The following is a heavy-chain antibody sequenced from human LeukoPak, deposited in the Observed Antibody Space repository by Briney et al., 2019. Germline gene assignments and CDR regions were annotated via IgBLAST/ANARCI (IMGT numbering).Heavy chain of an antibody. CDR2: IWYDGSNK. CDR1: GFTFSSYG. Sequence: GGSLRLSCAASGFTFSSYGMHWVRQAPGKGLEWVAVIWYDGSNKYYADSVKGRFTTSRDNSKNTLYLQMNSLRAEDTAVYYCASDSSGYSLDYWGQGTLVTVSS. V-gene: IGHV3-33*01. D-gene: IGHD3-22*01. J-gene: IGHJ4*02. CDR3: ASDSSGYSLDY.